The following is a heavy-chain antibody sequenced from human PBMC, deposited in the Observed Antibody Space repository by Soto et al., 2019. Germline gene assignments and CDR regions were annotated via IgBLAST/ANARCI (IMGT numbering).Heavy chain of an antibody. CDR3: ARVERGTATTVVDAFDI. V-gene: IGHV4-34*01. J-gene: IGHJ3*02. CDR2: MSHSGGI. CDR1: GGSVSSSNNYY. D-gene: IGHD1-1*01. Sequence: QVQLQQWGAGLLKPSETLSLTCAVYGGSVSSSNNYYWSWIRQPPGKGLEWIGEMSHSGGIHFNPSLKSRVTISVDTSKNQFSLKMSSVTAADTALYYCARVERGTATTVVDAFDIWGPGTMVTVSS.